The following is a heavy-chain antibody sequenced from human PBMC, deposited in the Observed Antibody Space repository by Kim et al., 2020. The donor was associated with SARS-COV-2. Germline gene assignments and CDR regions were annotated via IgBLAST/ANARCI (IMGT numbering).Heavy chain of an antibody. D-gene: IGHD2-2*01. V-gene: IGHV4-34*01. CDR1: GGSFSGYY. J-gene: IGHJ6*02. CDR2: INHSGST. Sequence: SETLSLTCAVYGGSFSGYYWSWIRQPPGKGLEWIGEINHSGSTNYNPSLKSRVTISVDTSKNQFSLKLSSVTAADTAVYYCARGRGYCSSTSCYRSYYYYYYGMDVWGQGTTVTVSS. CDR3: ARGRGYCSSTSCYRSYYYYYYGMDV.